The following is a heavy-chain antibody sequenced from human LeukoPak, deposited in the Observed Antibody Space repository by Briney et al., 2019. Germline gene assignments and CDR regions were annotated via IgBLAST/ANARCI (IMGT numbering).Heavy chain of an antibody. V-gene: IGHV4-59*01. Sequence: PSETLSLTCTVSGDSISSYYCSWIRQPPGKGLEWIGYIYYTGSTNYNPSLKSRVTMSADTSKNQFSLKLSSVTAADTAVYYCAREMYSSSWYVGWFDPWGQGTLVTVSS. J-gene: IGHJ5*02. CDR1: GDSISSYY. CDR3: AREMYSSSWYVGWFDP. CDR2: IYYTGST. D-gene: IGHD6-13*01.